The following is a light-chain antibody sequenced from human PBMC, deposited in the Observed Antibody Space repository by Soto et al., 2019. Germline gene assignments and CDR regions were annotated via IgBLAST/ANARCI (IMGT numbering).Light chain of an antibody. Sequence: DIQMTQSPSSLSGSVGDEVTITFRASQTIMTYLNWYQLKPGKPPRLLIYAASSLRSGVPSRFSGSGSGTDFTLTITSLQPEDFATYSCQQSYNSPQTFGQGTKVDIK. J-gene: IGKJ1*01. CDR2: AAS. V-gene: IGKV1-39*01. CDR1: QTIMTY. CDR3: QQSYNSPQT.